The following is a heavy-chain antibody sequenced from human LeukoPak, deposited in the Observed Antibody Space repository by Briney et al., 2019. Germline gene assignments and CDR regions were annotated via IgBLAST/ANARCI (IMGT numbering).Heavy chain of an antibody. V-gene: IGHV4-61*08. CDR2: IYYSGST. Sequence: SETLSLTCTVSGGSISSGGYYWSWIRQHPGKGLEWIGYIYYSGSTNYNPSLKSRVTISVDTSKNQFSLKLSSVTAADTAVYYCARGVVVTRDLNFDYWGQGTLVTVSS. J-gene: IGHJ4*02. D-gene: IGHD3-22*01. CDR3: ARGVVVTRDLNFDY. CDR1: GGSISSGGYY.